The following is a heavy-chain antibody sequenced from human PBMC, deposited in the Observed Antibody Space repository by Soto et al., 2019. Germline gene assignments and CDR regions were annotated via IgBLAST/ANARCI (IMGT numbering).Heavy chain of an antibody. CDR2: IDNGGNT. Sequence: PSETLSLTCTVSVRTFNINADFWYLAWIRQPPGKGLEWIGSIDNGGNTHYNAPLKSRAIISADTSKNQFSLSLNSVTAADTAVYYCVKRSLLMAPTWGQGIQVTVSS. CDR1: VRTFNINADF. J-gene: IGHJ4*02. CDR3: VKRSLLMAPT. V-gene: IGHV4-39*01. D-gene: IGHD1-26*01.